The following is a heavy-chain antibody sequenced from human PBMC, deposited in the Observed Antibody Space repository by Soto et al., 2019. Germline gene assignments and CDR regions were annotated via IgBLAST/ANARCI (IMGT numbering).Heavy chain of an antibody. Sequence: GASVKVSCKVSGYTLTELSMHWVRQAPGKGLEWMGGFDPEDGETIYAQKFQGRVTMTEDTSTDTAYMELSSLRSEDTAVYYCATANFRDDSSGYSYYFDYWGQGTLVTVSS. CDR2: FDPEDGET. J-gene: IGHJ4*02. CDR1: GYTLTELS. CDR3: ATANFRDDSSGYSYYFDY. D-gene: IGHD3-22*01. V-gene: IGHV1-24*01.